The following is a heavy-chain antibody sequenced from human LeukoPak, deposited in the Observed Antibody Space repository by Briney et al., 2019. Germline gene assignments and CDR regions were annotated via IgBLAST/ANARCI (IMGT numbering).Heavy chain of an antibody. CDR2: ISYDGSNK. J-gene: IGHJ4*02. CDR3: AKNWRNFYFDY. CDR1: GLTFSSYG. V-gene: IGHV3-30*18. Sequence: GRSLRLSCAASGLTFSSYGMHWVRQAPGKGLEWVAVISYDGSNKYYADSVKGRFTISRDNSKNTLYLQMNSLRAEDTAVYYCAKNWRNFYFDYWGQGTLVTVSS.